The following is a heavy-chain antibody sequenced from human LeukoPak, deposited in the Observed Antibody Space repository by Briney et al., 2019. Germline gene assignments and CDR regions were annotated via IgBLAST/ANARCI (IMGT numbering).Heavy chain of an antibody. CDR1: GYTFTSYD. CDR2: MNPNSGNT. D-gene: IGHD1-1*01. Sequence: ASVKVSCKASGYTFTSYDINWVRQATGQGLEWMGWMNPNSGNTGYAQKFQGRVTMTRNTSISTAYMELSSLRAEDTAVYHCAKRAGGWNSFNWFDPWGQGTLVTVSS. V-gene: IGHV1-8*02. J-gene: IGHJ5*02. CDR3: AKRAGGWNSFNWFDP.